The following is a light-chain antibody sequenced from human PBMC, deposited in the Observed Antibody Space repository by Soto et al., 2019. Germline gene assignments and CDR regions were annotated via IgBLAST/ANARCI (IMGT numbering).Light chain of an antibody. CDR3: CSYGGSTWGYV. J-gene: IGLJ1*01. CDR2: EVS. V-gene: IGLV2-23*02. CDR1: SSDVGSYNL. Sequence: QSALTQPASVSGSPGQSITISCTGTSSDVGSYNLVSWYQQHPGKAPKLMIYEVSKRPSGVSNLFSGSKSGNTASLTISGLQAEDEANYYCCSYGGSTWGYVFGTGTKLNVL.